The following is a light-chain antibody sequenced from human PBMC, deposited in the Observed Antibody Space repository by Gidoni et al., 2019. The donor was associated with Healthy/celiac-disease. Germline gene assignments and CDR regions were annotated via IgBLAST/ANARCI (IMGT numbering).Light chain of an antibody. CDR2: GKN. V-gene: IGLV3-19*01. Sequence: SSELTQDPAVSVALGQTVRITCQGDSLRSYYASWYQQKPGQAPVLVIYGKNNRPSGIPDRFSGSSSGNTASLTITGAQAEDEADYYCNSRDSSGKRPVFGGGTKLTVL. CDR3: NSRDSSGKRPV. CDR1: SLRSYY. J-gene: IGLJ2*01.